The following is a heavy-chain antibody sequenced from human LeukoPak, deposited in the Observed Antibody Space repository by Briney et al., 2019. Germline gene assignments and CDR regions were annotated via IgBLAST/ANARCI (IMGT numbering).Heavy chain of an antibody. Sequence: GASVKVSCKSSGYRFSNYDINWVRQASGQGLEWMGWIHPTSSNTAYSQKLLPKFQGRLTITRDTSINTAYMELSSLTSDDTAVYYCAGEADYYGSGSLFPPDYWGQGTLVTVSS. V-gene: IGHV1-8*03. CDR2: IHPTSSNT. CDR3: AGEADYYGSGSLFPPDY. D-gene: IGHD3-10*01. CDR1: GYRFSNYD. J-gene: IGHJ4*02.